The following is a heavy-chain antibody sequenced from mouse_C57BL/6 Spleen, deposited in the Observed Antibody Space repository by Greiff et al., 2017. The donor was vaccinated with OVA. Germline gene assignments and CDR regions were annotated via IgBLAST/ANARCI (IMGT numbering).Heavy chain of an antibody. CDR2: INPNNGGT. CDR3: ARETDSWFAY. V-gene: IGHV1-18*01. CDR1: GYTFTDYN. J-gene: IGHJ3*01. Sequence: EVQLVESGPELVKPGASVKIPCKASGYTFTDYNMDWVKQSHGKSLEWIGDINPNNGGTIYNQKFKGKATLTVDKSSSTAYMELRSLTSEDTAVYYCARETDSWFAYWGQGTLVTVSA.